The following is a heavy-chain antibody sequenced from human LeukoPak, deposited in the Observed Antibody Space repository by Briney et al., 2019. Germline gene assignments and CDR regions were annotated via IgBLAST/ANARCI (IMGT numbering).Heavy chain of an antibody. CDR2: ITGGGDTT. CDR1: GFTFSSYG. D-gene: IGHD3-16*01. CDR3: AKDGPSWGSYFHY. V-gene: IGHV3-23*01. J-gene: IGHJ4*02. Sequence: GRSLRFSCAASGFTFSSYGMHWVRQAPGKGLEWVSAITGGGDTTHSADSVKGRFAISRDNSKSTLYLQMNSPRAEDTAVYYCAKDGPSWGSYFHYWGQGTLVTVSS.